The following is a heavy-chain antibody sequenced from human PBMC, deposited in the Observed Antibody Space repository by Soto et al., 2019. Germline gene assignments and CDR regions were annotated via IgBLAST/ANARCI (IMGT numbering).Heavy chain of an antibody. Sequence: PSETLSLTCTVSGGSISSNTYYWAWIRQPPGKGLEWIGSINKSGTTYYNPSLKSRVTSSVDTSKNQISLYLSSVTAADTAVYFCATTYSSFDNWGQGTLVTVSS. CDR3: ATTYSSFDN. J-gene: IGHJ4*02. CDR1: GGSISSNTYY. V-gene: IGHV4-39*01. CDR2: INKSGTT. D-gene: IGHD1-26*01.